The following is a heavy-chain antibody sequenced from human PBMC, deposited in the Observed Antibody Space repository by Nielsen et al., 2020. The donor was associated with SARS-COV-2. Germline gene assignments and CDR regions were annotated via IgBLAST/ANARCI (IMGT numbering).Heavy chain of an antibody. CDR2: INHSGST. V-gene: IGHV4-34*01. CDR1: GGSFSGYY. D-gene: IGHD3-16*02. J-gene: IGHJ4*02. CDR3: ARELRLGELSLRHFDY. Sequence: GSLRLSCAVYGGSFSGYYWSWIRQPPGKGLEWIGEINHSGSTNYNPSLKSRVTISVDTSKNQFSLKLSSVTAADTAVYYCARELRLGELSLRHFDYWGQGTLVTVSS.